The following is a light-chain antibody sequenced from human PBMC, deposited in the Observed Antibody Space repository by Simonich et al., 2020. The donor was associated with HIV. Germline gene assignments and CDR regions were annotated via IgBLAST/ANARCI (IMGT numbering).Light chain of an antibody. Sequence: QSALTQPASVSGSPGQSITISCTGTRSDVGSYNLVSWYQHHPGKAPKLMIYEDSKRPSGVSKRFSGSKSGNTASLTISGLQAEDEADYYCCSYAGSSTFVVFGGGTKLTVL. CDR1: RSDVGSYNL. V-gene: IGLV2-23*01. J-gene: IGLJ2*01. CDR2: EDS. CDR3: CSYAGSSTFVV.